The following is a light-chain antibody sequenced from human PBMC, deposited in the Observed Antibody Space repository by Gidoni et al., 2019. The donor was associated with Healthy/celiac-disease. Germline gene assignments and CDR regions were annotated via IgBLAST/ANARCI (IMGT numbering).Light chain of an antibody. Sequence: EIVLTQSQATLSLSPGERATLSCRASQSVSSSLAWYQQKPGQAPRLLIYDASNRATGIPARFSGSGSWTDFTLTISSLEPEDFAVYYCQQRSNWLITFGQGTRLEIK. V-gene: IGKV3-11*01. CDR1: QSVSSS. CDR3: QQRSNWLIT. J-gene: IGKJ5*01. CDR2: DAS.